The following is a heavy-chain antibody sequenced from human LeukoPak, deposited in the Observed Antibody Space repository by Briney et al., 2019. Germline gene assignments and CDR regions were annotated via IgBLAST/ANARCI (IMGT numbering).Heavy chain of an antibody. D-gene: IGHD2-2*01. CDR2: INHSGRT. CDR3: ARDPCSSINCPLRF. Sequence: SETLSLTCAVSGGSLSGSYCTWVRQSPGEGLEWIGEINHSGRTNYNPSLQSRVTISLDTTRSQFSLILRSVTAADTAVYYCARDPCSSINCPLRFWGQGTLVTVFS. CDR1: GGSLSGSY. V-gene: IGHV4-34*01. J-gene: IGHJ1*01.